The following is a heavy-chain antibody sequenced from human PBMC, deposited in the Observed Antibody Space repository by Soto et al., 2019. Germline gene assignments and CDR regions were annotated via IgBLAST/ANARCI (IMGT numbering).Heavy chain of an antibody. Sequence: SETLSLTCAVSGGSISSGGYSWSWIRQPPGKGLEWIGYIYHSGSTYYNPSLKSRVTISVDRSKNQFSLKLSSVTAADTAVYYCARGGSYPTNFDYWGQGTLVTVSS. V-gene: IGHV4-30-2*01. J-gene: IGHJ4*02. CDR2: IYHSGST. CDR1: GGSISSGGYS. CDR3: ARGGSYPTNFDY. D-gene: IGHD1-26*01.